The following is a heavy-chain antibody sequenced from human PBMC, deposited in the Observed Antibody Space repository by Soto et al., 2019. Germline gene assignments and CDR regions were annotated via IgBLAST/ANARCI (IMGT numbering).Heavy chain of an antibody. CDR1: GFIFSSYG. J-gene: IGHJ4*02. CDR3: ASLTRRYLIPSTYYATIDY. Sequence: GGSLRLSCAASGFIFSSYGMHWVRQAPGKGLEWVAVIWYDGSNKYYVDSVKGRFTISRDNSKNTLYLQMNSLRAEDTAIYYCASLTRRYLIPSTYYATIDYWGKGTLVTAAS. V-gene: IGHV3-33*01. CDR2: IWYDGSNK. D-gene: IGHD3-22*01.